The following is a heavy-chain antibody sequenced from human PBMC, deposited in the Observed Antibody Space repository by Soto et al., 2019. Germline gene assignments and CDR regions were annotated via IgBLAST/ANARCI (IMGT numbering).Heavy chain of an antibody. CDR3: ARSEVTGTTPAGAYYFDY. CDR1: GGSISSGGYY. V-gene: IGHV4-31*03. D-gene: IGHD1-7*01. J-gene: IGHJ4*02. Sequence: QVQLQESGPGLVKPSQTLSLTCTVSGGSISSGGYYWSWIRQHPGKGLEWIGYIYYSGSTYYNPSLKSRVTIPVDTSKNKFSLKLSSVTPADPAVYYCARSEVTGTTPAGAYYFDYWGQGTLVTVSS. CDR2: IYYSGST.